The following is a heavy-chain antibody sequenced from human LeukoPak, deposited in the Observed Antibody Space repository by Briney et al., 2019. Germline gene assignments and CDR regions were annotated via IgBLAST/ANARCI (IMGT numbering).Heavy chain of an antibody. D-gene: IGHD6-13*01. CDR3: ASISAAGPFDY. V-gene: IGHV3-23*01. CDR1: GFTFSSYA. CDR2: ISGNVGAT. J-gene: IGHJ4*02. Sequence: GGSLRLSCAASGFTFSSYATSWARQAPGKGLEWVSAISGNVGATYYVDSVKGRFTISRDNPKNTLYLQMNSLRAEDTAIYYCASISAAGPFDYWGQGTLVTVSS.